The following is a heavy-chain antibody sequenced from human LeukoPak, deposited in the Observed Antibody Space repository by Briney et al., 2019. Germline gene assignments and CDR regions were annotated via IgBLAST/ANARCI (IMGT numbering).Heavy chain of an antibody. J-gene: IGHJ3*02. Sequence: GGSLRLSCAASGFTFSSYSMNWVRQAPGKGLEWVSSISSSSSYIYYADSVKGRFTISRDNAKNSLYLQMNSLRAEDTAVYYCARVHREPWFGELLYNAFDIWGQGTMVTVSS. CDR2: ISSSSSYI. CDR1: GFTFSSYS. V-gene: IGHV3-21*01. CDR3: ARVHREPWFGELLYNAFDI. D-gene: IGHD3-10*01.